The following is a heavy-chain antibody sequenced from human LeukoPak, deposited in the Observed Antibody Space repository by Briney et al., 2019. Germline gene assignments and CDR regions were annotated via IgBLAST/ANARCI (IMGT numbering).Heavy chain of an antibody. Sequence: GGSLRLSCAASGFTFGSYGMHWVRQAPGKGLEWVAVISYDGSNKYYADSVKGRFTISRDNSKNTLYLQMNSLRAEDTAVYYCAKVVRGGDFWSGYYYGMDVWGQGTTVTVSS. CDR3: AKVVRGGDFWSGYYYGMDV. V-gene: IGHV3-30*18. D-gene: IGHD3-3*01. CDR1: GFTFGSYG. J-gene: IGHJ6*02. CDR2: ISYDGSNK.